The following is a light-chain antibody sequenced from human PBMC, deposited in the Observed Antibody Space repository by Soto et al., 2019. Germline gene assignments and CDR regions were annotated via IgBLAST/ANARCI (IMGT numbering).Light chain of an antibody. J-gene: IGKJ1*01. V-gene: IGKV3-15*01. Sequence: ETMMTQSPDTLSVSLGERATLSCRASQSLRSSLAWYQQKPGQAPRLLIYDASTRATGIPARFSGSGSGTDFTLTISRLEPEDFAVYYCQHYGSSPWTFGQGTKVDIK. CDR2: DAS. CDR3: QHYGSSPWT. CDR1: QSLRSS.